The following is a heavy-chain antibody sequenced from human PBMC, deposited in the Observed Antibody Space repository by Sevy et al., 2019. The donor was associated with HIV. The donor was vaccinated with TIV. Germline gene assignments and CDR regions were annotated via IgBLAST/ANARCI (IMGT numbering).Heavy chain of an antibody. D-gene: IGHD2-8*01. V-gene: IGHV3-21*04. CDR2: FSFGCGQL. J-gene: IGHJ4*02. CDR3: AREGCTRPHDY. Sequence: GGSLRLSCAASGFPISNYSMSWIRQTPGKGLEWVATFSFGCGQLNYADSVKGRFTISRDDSRNTFYLQMNSLRSDDTAIYYCAREGCTRPHDYWGQGTVVAVSS. CDR1: GFPISNYS.